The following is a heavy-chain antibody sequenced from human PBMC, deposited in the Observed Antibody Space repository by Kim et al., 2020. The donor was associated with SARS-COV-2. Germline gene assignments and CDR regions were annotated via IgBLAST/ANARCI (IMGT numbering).Heavy chain of an antibody. CDR3: ARDLEGYSSGWYYGYYYYGMDV. Sequence: GGSLRLSCAASGFTFSSYGMHWVRQAPGKGLEWVAVISYDGSNKYYADSVKGRFTISRDNSKNTLYLQMNSLRAEDTAVYYCARDLEGYSSGWYYGYYYYGMDVWGQGTTVTVSS. D-gene: IGHD6-19*01. V-gene: IGHV3-33*05. CDR1: GFTFSSYG. J-gene: IGHJ6*02. CDR2: ISYDGSNK.